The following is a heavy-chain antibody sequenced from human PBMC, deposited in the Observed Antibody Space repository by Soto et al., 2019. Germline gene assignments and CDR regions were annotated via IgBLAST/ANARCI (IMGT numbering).Heavy chain of an antibody. Sequence: SETLSLTCAVYGGSFSGYYWSWIRQPPGKGLEWIGEINHSGGTNYNPSLKSRVTISVDTSKNQFSLKLSSVTAADTAVYYCARKSSIAARLDPWGQGTLVTVSS. CDR3: ARKSSIAARLDP. CDR2: INHSGGT. V-gene: IGHV4-34*01. CDR1: GGSFSGYY. J-gene: IGHJ5*02. D-gene: IGHD6-6*01.